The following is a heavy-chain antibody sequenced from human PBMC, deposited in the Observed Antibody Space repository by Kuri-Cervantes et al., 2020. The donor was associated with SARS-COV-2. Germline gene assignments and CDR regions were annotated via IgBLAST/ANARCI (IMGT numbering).Heavy chain of an antibody. CDR2: ISSSSSYI. V-gene: IGHV3-21*01. CDR3: ARGITMIVVVTPFDY. J-gene: IGHJ4*02. CDR1: GFTFSSYG. D-gene: IGHD3-22*01. Sequence: GSLRLSCAASGFTFSSYGMNWVRQAPGKGLEWVSSISSSSSYIYYADSVKGRFTISRDNAKNSLYLQMNSLRAEDTAVYYCARGITMIVVVTPFDYWGQGTLVTVSS.